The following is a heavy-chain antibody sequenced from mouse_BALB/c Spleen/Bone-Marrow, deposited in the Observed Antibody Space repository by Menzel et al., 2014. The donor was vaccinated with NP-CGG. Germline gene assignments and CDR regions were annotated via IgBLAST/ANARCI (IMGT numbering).Heavy chain of an antibody. CDR1: GYTFTSYW. CDR2: INPSNGRT. V-gene: IGHV1S81*02. CDR3: TRGEDY. J-gene: IGHJ2*01. Sequence: QVQLQQPGAELVKPGASVKLSCKASGYTFTSYWMHWVKQRPGQGLEWIGEINPSNGRTNYNEKFKSKATLTVDKSSSTAYMQLSSLTSEDTAVYYCTRGEDYWGQGTPRAVSS.